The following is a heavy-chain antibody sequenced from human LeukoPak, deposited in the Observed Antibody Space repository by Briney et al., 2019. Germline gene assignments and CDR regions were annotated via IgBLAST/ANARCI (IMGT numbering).Heavy chain of an antibody. CDR3: AREGQDYYDSSGSGDDWFDP. CDR1: GYTFTSYG. Sequence: GASVKVSCKASGYTFTSYGISWVRQAPGQGLEWMGWISAYNGNTNYAQKLQGRVTMTTDTSTSTAYMELRSLRSEDTAVYYCAREGQDYYDSSGSGDDWFDPWGQGTLVTVSS. J-gene: IGHJ5*02. CDR2: ISAYNGNT. V-gene: IGHV1-18*01. D-gene: IGHD3-22*01.